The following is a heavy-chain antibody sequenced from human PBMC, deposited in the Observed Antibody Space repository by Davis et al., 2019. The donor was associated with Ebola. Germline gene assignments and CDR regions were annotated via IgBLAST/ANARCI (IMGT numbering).Heavy chain of an antibody. Sequence: AASVKVSCKASGYTFTSYGISWVRQAPGQGLEWMGWISAYNGNTNYAQKFQGRVTMTRDTSTSTVYMELSSLRSEDTAVYYCARALGTGTPYGTDVWGKGTTVTVSS. CDR2: ISAYNGNT. J-gene: IGHJ6*04. V-gene: IGHV1-18*01. D-gene: IGHD1-1*01. CDR1: GYTFTSYG. CDR3: ARALGTGTPYGTDV.